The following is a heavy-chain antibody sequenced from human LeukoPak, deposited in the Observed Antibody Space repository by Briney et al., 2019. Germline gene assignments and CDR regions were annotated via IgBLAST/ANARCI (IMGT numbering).Heavy chain of an antibody. Sequence: SETLSLTCTVSGGSIISDSNYYWAWIRQPPGKGLEWVGTISYRGNTYYDPSLRGRVSISLDTSQNQFSLRLNSVTGTDSAVYYCASLRFSGSGGFPDYWGQGTLVPVSS. CDR2: ISYRGNT. J-gene: IGHJ4*02. V-gene: IGHV4-39*01. CDR3: ASLRFSGSGGFPDY. CDR1: GGSIISDSNYY. D-gene: IGHD3-10*01.